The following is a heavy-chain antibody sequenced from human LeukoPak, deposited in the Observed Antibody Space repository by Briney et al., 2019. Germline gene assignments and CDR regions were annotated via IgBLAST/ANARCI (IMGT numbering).Heavy chain of an antibody. CDR2: IYYSGST. Sequence: SETLSLTCTVSGGSISSGDYCWSWIRQPPGKGLEWIGYIYYSGSTYYNPSLKSRVTISVDTSKNQFSLKLSSVTAADTAVYYCARDIGRITMVRGVIITPVWGQGTMVTVSS. CDR3: ARDIGRITMVRGVIITPV. CDR1: GGSISSGDYC. J-gene: IGHJ3*01. V-gene: IGHV4-30-4*01. D-gene: IGHD3-10*01.